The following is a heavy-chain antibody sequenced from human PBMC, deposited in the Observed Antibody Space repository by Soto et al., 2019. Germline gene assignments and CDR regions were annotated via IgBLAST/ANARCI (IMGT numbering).Heavy chain of an antibody. D-gene: IGHD2-2*01. CDR3: ARMYCSSTSCYYNWFDP. V-gene: IGHV4-30-2*01. CDR1: GGSISSGGYS. CDR2: IYHSGST. J-gene: IGHJ5*02. Sequence: TLSLTCAVSGGSISSGGYSWSWIRQPPGKGPEWIGYIYHSGSTYYNPSLKSRVTISVDRSKNQFSLKLSSVTAADTAVYYCARMYCSSTSCYYNWFDPWGQGTLVTVS.